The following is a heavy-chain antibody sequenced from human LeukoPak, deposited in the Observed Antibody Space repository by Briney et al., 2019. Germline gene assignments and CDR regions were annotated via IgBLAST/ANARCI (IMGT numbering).Heavy chain of an antibody. CDR1: GFTFSSYA. V-gene: IGHV3-30-3*01. D-gene: IGHD5-12*01. J-gene: IGHJ4*02. Sequence: PGGSLRLSCAASGFTFSSYAMHWVRQAPGKGLEWVAVISYDGSNKYYADSVKGRLTISRDNSKNTLYLQMNSLRAEDTAVYYCARVLRGLFDYWGQGTLVTVSS. CDR3: ARVLRGLFDY. CDR2: ISYDGSNK.